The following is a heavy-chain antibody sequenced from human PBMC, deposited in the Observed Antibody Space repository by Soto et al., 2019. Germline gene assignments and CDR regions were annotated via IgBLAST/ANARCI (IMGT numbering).Heavy chain of an antibody. D-gene: IGHD2-21*02. V-gene: IGHV3-21*01. CDR3: ARDRHSYCGGDCYPRHFDY. CDR1: GFTFSSYS. CDR2: ISSSSSYI. Sequence: LRLSCAVSGFTFSSYSMNWVRQAPGKGLEWASSISSSSSYIYYADSVKDRFTISRDNAKNSLYLQMNSLRAEDTAVYYCARDRHSYCGGDCYPRHFDYWGQGTLVTVS. J-gene: IGHJ4*02.